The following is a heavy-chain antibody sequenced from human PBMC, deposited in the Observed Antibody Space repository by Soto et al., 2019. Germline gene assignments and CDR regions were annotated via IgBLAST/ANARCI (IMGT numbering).Heavy chain of an antibody. Sequence: LSLTCTVSGGSISSYYWSWIRQPPGKGLEWIGYIYYSGSTNYNPSLKSRVTISVDTSKNQFSLKLSSVTAADTAVYYCARVLFGRGNWFDPWGQGTLVTVSS. CDR1: GGSISSYY. CDR3: ARVLFGRGNWFDP. J-gene: IGHJ5*02. D-gene: IGHD3-3*01. CDR2: IYYSGST. V-gene: IGHV4-59*01.